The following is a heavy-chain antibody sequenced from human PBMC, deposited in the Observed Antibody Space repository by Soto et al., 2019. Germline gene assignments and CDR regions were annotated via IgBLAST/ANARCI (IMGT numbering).Heavy chain of an antibody. J-gene: IGHJ6*02. Sequence: GESLKISCKGSGYSFTSYWISWVRQMPGKGLEWMGRIDPSDSYTNYSPSFQGHVTISADKSITTAYLQWSSLKASDTAMYYCASSISTGGSSDGIDVWGQGTTVTVSS. V-gene: IGHV5-10-1*01. D-gene: IGHD2-2*01. CDR3: ASSISTGGSSDGIDV. CDR2: IDPSDSYT. CDR1: GYSFTSYW.